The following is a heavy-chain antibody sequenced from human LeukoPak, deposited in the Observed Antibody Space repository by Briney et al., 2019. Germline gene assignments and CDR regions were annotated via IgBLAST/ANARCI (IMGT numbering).Heavy chain of an antibody. V-gene: IGHV3-21*01. J-gene: IGHJ4*02. CDR2: ISSSSSYI. Sequence: GGSLRLSCAASGFTFSSYSMNWVRQAPGKGLEWVSSISSSSSYIYYADSVKGRFTISRDNAKNSLYLQMNSLRAEDTAVYYCARARYCSGGSCYPFDYWGQGTLVTVSP. D-gene: IGHD2-15*01. CDR3: ARARYCSGGSCYPFDY. CDR1: GFTFSSYS.